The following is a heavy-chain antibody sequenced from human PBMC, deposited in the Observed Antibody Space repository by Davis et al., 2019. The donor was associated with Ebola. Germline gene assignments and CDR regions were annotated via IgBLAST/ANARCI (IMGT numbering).Heavy chain of an antibody. Sequence: GESLKISCAASGFTFSSYAMSWVRQAPGKGLEWVSAISGSGGSTYYADSVKGRFTISRDNSKNTLYLQMNSLRAEDKAVYYCAKHPNPAYYYHYGMDVWGQGTTVTVSS. CDR2: ISGSGGST. V-gene: IGHV3-23*01. CDR3: AKHPNPAYYYHYGMDV. J-gene: IGHJ6*02. CDR1: GFTFSSYA.